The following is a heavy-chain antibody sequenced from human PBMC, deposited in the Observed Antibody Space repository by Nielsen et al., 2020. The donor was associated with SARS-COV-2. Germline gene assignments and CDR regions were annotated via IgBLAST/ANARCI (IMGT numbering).Heavy chain of an antibody. CDR1: GDSVSSSSVA. V-gene: IGHV6-1*01. Sequence: SQTLSLTCVISGDSVSSSSVAWNWLRQSPSRGLEWLGRIYYRSKWFYEYATFVRSRITFDPDTSKNHFSLHLNSVTSEDTAMYYCTRDPGYYHGMDVWGQGTTVIVSS. J-gene: IGHJ6*02. CDR3: TRDPGYYHGMDV. CDR2: IYYRSKWFY.